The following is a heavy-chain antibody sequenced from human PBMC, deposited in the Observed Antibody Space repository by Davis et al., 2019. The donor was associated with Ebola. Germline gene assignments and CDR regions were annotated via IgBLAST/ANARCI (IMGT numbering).Heavy chain of an antibody. Sequence: ASVKVSCKASGYTFTSYDINWVRQAPGQGLEWMGWMNPNSGNTGYAQKFQGRITMTRNISISTAYMELSSLRSEDTAVYYCASGSGSWPIYYYYGMDVWGQGTTVTVSS. CDR2: MNPNSGNT. CDR3: ASGSGSWPIYYYYGMDV. CDR1: GYTFTSYD. D-gene: IGHD3-10*01. J-gene: IGHJ6*02. V-gene: IGHV1-8*01.